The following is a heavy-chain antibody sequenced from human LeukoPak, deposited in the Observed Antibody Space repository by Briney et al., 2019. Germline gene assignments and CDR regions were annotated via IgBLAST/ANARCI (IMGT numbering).Heavy chain of an antibody. CDR3: ARVSLTGTRAFDI. J-gene: IGHJ3*02. CDR2: IYYSGST. CDR1: GXSISSYY. V-gene: IGHV4-59*01. D-gene: IGHD1-20*01. Sequence: SSETLSLTCTVSGXSISSYYWSWIRQPPGKGLDWIGYIYYSGSTNYNPSLESRVTISVDTSKNQFSLKLSSVTAADTAVYYCARVSLTGTRAFDIWGQGTMVTVSS.